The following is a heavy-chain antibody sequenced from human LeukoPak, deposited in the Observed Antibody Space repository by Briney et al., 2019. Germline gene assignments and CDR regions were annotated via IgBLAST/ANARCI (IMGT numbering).Heavy chain of an antibody. CDR3: ARVVDTHFDY. D-gene: IGHD5-18*01. J-gene: IGHJ4*02. CDR1: GFTSSSYS. Sequence: PRGSLRLSCAAPGFTSSSYSMNWVRQAPGKGLEWVSSISSSSSYIYYADSVKGRFTISRDNAKNSLYLQMNSLRAEDTAVYYCARVVDTHFDYWGQGTLVTVSS. CDR2: ISSSSSYI. V-gene: IGHV3-21*01.